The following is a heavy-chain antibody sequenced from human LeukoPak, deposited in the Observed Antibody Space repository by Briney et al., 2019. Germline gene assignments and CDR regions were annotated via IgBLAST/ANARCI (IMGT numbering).Heavy chain of an antibody. V-gene: IGHV1-69*13. D-gene: IGHD1-14*01. CDR1: GGTFSSYA. CDR3: ARGGTFYRRTLLNYFDY. Sequence: SVKVSCKSSGGTFSSYAISLVRQAPGQGLEWMGGIIPISGTANYAQEVQGRVTFTPDESTSTDYMELTSLKSEDTAVYYCARGGTFYRRTLLNYFDYWGQGSLVSVSS. CDR2: IIPISGTA. J-gene: IGHJ4*02.